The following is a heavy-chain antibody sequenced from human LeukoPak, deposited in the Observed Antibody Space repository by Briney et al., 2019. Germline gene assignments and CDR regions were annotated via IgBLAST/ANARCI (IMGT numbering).Heavy chain of an antibody. Sequence: GSLRLSCAASGFTFSDYNMNWVRPAPGKSLEWVSSITSDSRYKYYVDSVRGRFTISRDNAKNTLFLQIDSLRAEDTAVYYCARDPYSGTYGHLYYYYMDVWGKGTTVTISS. CDR1: GFTFSDYN. V-gene: IGHV3-21*01. J-gene: IGHJ6*03. D-gene: IGHD1-26*01. CDR3: ARDPYSGTYGHLYYYYMDV. CDR2: ITSDSRYK.